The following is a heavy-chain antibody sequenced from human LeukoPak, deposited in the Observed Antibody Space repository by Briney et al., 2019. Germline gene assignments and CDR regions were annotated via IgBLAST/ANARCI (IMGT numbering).Heavy chain of an antibody. D-gene: IGHD3-16*01. J-gene: IGHJ4*02. CDR1: GFTFSSYA. Sequence: GGSLRLSCAASGFTFSSYAMNWVRQAPGKGLEWVSAISGSGGSTYYADSVKGRFTISRDTSRDTLYLQMNSLRAEDTAVYYCAKGYYDYVWGSYYFDYWGQGSLVTVSS. CDR2: ISGSGGST. CDR3: AKGYYDYVWGSYYFDY. V-gene: IGHV3-23*01.